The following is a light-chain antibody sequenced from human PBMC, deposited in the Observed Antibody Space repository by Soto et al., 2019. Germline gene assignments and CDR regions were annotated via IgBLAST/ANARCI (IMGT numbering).Light chain of an antibody. Sequence: ENVLTHSPGTLSLSRGEIATLSGSASQSVSSRYLGWFQEEPGQGPGVLIYGASSRATGIPDRFSGSGYGTAFTLTVRRLEPEDSAVSYCHQYGRSPFTFGPGTKVDIK. CDR3: HQYGRSPFT. V-gene: IGKV3-20*01. CDR1: QSVSSRY. CDR2: GAS. J-gene: IGKJ3*01.